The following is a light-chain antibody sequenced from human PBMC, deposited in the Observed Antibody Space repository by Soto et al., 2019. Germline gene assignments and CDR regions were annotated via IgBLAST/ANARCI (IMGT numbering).Light chain of an antibody. J-gene: IGLJ2*01. CDR2: EVN. CDR3: SSYAGSNNHVV. CDR1: SSDVGGYDY. V-gene: IGLV2-8*01. Sequence: QSALTQPPSASGSPGQSVTISCTGTSSDVGGYDYVSWYQQHPGKAPKFMIFEVNKRPSGVPDRFSGSKSGNTASLTVSGLQAEDEADYYCSSYAGSNNHVVFGGGTKVTVL.